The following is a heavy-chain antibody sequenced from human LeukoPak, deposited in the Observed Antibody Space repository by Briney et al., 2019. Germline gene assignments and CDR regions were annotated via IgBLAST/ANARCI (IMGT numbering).Heavy chain of an antibody. CDR1: GDSISITTYW. Sequence: SETLSLTCTVSGDSISITTYWWGWIRQSPGNGLEWIVSMSYVGITSYNPSLKSRATISVDTSNNQFSLMLNSVTAADTAVYYCTRLPLDYSLDHWGQGTPVSVSS. CDR2: MSYVGIT. D-gene: IGHD4-11*01. V-gene: IGHV4-39*01. J-gene: IGHJ4*02. CDR3: TRLPLDYSLDH.